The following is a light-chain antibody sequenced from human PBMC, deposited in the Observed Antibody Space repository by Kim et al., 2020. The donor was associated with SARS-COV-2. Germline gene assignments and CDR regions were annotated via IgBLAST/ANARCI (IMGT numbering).Light chain of an antibody. CDR1: QGIGRY. Sequence: STSVGDRVTIPCRAGQGIGRYLAWYQQKPGEAPKVLIHTASTLQTGVPSRFSGSGSGTDFALTISSLQPEDSATYFCQQLNTYPYTFGQGTKLEIK. CDR2: TAS. V-gene: IGKV1-9*01. J-gene: IGKJ2*01. CDR3: QQLNTYPYT.